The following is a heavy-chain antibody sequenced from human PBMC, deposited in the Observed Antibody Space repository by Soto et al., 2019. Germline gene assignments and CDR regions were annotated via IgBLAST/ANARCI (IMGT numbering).Heavy chain of an antibody. CDR3: ARDPTTVTTSQFDY. V-gene: IGHV3-30-3*01. Sequence: PGGSMKLSCAASGFTFSSYAMHWVRQAPGKGLEWVAVISYDGSNKYYADSVKGRFTISRDNSKNTLYLQMNSLRAEDTAVYYCARDPTTVTTSQFDYWGQGTLVTVSS. CDR2: ISYDGSNK. J-gene: IGHJ4*02. D-gene: IGHD4-4*01. CDR1: GFTFSSYA.